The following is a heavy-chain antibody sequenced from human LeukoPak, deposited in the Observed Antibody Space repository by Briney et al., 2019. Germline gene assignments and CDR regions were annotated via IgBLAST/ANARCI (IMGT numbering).Heavy chain of an antibody. CDR2: VKSDGIST. CDR3: ARGGSPPEALGDTFDV. Sequence: GGSLRPSCAASGFTFSSYWMHWVRQAPGKGLVWVSRVKSDGISTNYADSVKGRFTVSRDNPKNTLILQMNSLRAEDTAVYYCARGGSPPEALGDTFDVWGHGTLVTVSS. V-gene: IGHV3-74*01. J-gene: IGHJ3*01. D-gene: IGHD1-26*01. CDR1: GFTFSSYW.